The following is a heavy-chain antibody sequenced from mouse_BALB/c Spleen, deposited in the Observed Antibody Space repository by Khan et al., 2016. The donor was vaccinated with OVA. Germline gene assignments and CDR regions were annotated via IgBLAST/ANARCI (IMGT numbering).Heavy chain of an antibody. Sequence: QIQLVQSGAELVRPGVSVKISCKGSGYTFTDFTMHWVKQSQAMRLEWIGVISTYYGHATYNQKFKDKATMTVDKSSSTAYMELARLTSEDSAIYYLTRGGGGNRFAYWGQGTLVTVSA. CDR1: GYTFTDFT. CDR2: ISTYYGHA. CDR3: TRGGGGNRFAY. J-gene: IGHJ3*01. V-gene: IGHV1S137*01.